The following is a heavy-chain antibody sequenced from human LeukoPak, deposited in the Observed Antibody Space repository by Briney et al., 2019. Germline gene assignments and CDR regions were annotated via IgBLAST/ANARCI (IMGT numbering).Heavy chain of an antibody. V-gene: IGHV3-48*03. CDR3: ARDQIASDIDY. CDR2: ISSSGDFI. Sequence: GGSLRLSCAASGFTFSTYEMNWVRQAPGKGLEWVSYISSSGDFIYYADSVKGRFTISRDNAKNSLYLQMSSLRAEDTAVYFCARDQIASDIDYWGQGTPVTVSS. D-gene: IGHD3-22*01. CDR1: GFTFSTYE. J-gene: IGHJ4*02.